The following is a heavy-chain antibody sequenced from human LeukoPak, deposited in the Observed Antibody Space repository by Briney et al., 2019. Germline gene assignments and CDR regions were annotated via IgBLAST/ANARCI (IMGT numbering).Heavy chain of an antibody. CDR2: ISGSGGST. CDR3: AKDRTYYYDSSGDELDY. V-gene: IGHV3-23*01. D-gene: IGHD3-22*01. J-gene: IGHJ4*02. CDR1: GFTLRGAW. Sequence: GGSLRLSCTASGFTLRGAWVNWVRQAPGKGLEWVSAISGSGGSTYYADSVKGRFTISRDNSKNTLYLQMNSLRAEDTAVYYCAKDRTYYYDSSGDELDYWGQGTLVTVSS.